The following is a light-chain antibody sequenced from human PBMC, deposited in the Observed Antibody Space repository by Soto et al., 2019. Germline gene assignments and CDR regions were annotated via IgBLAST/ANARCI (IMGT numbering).Light chain of an antibody. J-gene: IGKJ5*01. CDR1: QSVNSGY. Sequence: EIVLTQSPCTLSLSLGERATLSCRASQSVNSGYLVWYQQKPGQAPRLLIYGASTRATGIPDRFSMSGSGTDFTLTISRLEPEDFAVYYCQQYGSSPTFGQGTRLEI. CDR3: QQYGSSPT. CDR2: GAS. V-gene: IGKV3-20*01.